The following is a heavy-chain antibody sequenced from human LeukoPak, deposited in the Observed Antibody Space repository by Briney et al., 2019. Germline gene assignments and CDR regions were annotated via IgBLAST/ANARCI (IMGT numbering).Heavy chain of an antibody. CDR3: ARARAPVTRISSFDI. J-gene: IGHJ3*02. CDR2: ISDTGNT. V-gene: IGHV3-23*01. CDR1: GFTLSSYA. Sequence: GGSLRLSCAASGFTLSSYAMSWVRQALGKGLEWVSAISDTGNTYHADSVKGRFTISRDNSKNTLYLQMNSLRADDTAVYYCARARAPVTRISSFDIWGQGTMVTVSS. D-gene: IGHD4-17*01.